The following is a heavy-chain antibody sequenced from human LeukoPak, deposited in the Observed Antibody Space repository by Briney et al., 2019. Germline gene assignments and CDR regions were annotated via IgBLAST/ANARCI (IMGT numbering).Heavy chain of an antibody. CDR1: GFTVNTKF. Sequence: PGGSLRLSCAASGFTVNTKFMSWVRQAPGQGLEWVSVIYTDASTYYADSVKGRFTISRDNSKNTLYLQMNSLRAEDTAVYYCARDILTGYYRFDYWGQGTLVTVSS. V-gene: IGHV3-66*01. CDR3: ARDILTGYYRFDY. J-gene: IGHJ4*02. CDR2: IYTDAST. D-gene: IGHD3-9*01.